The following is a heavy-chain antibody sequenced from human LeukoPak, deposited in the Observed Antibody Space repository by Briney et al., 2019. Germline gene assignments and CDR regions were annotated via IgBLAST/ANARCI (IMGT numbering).Heavy chain of an antibody. CDR2: IKQDGSEK. Sequence: ETLSLTCTVSGGSISSYYWSWVRQAPGKGLEWVANIKQDGSEKYYVDSVKGRFTISRDNAKNSLYLQMNSLRAVDTAVYYCARYSYYYDSSGFLPPYYFDYWGQGTLVTVSS. D-gene: IGHD3-22*01. J-gene: IGHJ4*02. CDR3: ARYSYYYDSSGFLPPYYFDY. CDR1: GGSISSYY. V-gene: IGHV3-7*01.